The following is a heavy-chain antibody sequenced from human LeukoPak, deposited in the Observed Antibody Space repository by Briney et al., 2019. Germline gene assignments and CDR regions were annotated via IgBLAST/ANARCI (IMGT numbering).Heavy chain of an antibody. D-gene: IGHD2-2*01. CDR2: IYYSGST. CDR1: GGSISSGGYY. CDR3: ARGRSTSCYPDY. V-gene: IGHV4-31*03. Sequence: PSETLSLTCSVSGGSISSGGYYWSWIRQHPGKGLEWIGYIYYSGSTYYNPSLKSRVTISVDTSKNQFSLKLSSVTAADTAVYYCARGRSTSCYPDYWCQGTLVTVSS. J-gene: IGHJ4*02.